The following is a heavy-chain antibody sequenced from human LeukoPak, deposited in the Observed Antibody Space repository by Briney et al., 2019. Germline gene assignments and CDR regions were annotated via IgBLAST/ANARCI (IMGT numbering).Heavy chain of an antibody. Sequence: SETLSLTCAVYGGSFSGYYWSWIRQPPGKGLEWIGEINHSGSTNYNPSLKSRVTISVDTSKNQFSLKLSSVTAADTAVYYCATTVTTTNYYYYYGMDVWGQGTTVTVSS. D-gene: IGHD4-17*01. J-gene: IGHJ6*02. CDR1: GGSFSGYY. CDR3: ATTVTTTNYYYYYGMDV. CDR2: INHSGST. V-gene: IGHV4-34*01.